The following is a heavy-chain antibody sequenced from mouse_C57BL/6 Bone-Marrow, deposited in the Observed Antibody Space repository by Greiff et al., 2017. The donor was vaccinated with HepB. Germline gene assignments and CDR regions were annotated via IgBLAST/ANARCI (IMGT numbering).Heavy chain of an antibody. Sequence: QVQLKESGPGLVAPSQSLSITCTVSGFSLTSYAISWVRRPPGKGLEWLGVIWTGGGTNYNSALKSRLSISKDNSKSQVFLKMNSLQTDVTARYYCANIYSGNYADWYFDVWGTGTTVTVSS. D-gene: IGHD2-1*01. CDR3: ANIYSGNYADWYFDV. CDR2: IWTGGGT. V-gene: IGHV2-9-1*01. CDR1: GFSLTSYA. J-gene: IGHJ1*03.